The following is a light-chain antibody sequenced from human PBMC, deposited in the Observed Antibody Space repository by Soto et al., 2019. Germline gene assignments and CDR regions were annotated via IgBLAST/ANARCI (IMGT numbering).Light chain of an antibody. J-gene: IGKJ4*01. Sequence: EIVLTQSPATLSLSPGERATLSCRASQSVSSYLACYQQKPGQAPRLLIYDASNRATGIPARFSGSGSGPDFNLNISSLEPEDFAVYYCQQRSNWLTFGGGTKVEIK. CDR1: QSVSSY. CDR2: DAS. V-gene: IGKV3-11*01. CDR3: QQRSNWLT.